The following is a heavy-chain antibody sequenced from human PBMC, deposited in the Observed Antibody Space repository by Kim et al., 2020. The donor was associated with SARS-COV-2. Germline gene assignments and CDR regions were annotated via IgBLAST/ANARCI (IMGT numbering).Heavy chain of an antibody. V-gene: IGHV4-4*02. J-gene: IGHJ4*02. CDR3: ARLLQYSSSWCGYFDY. CDR1: GGSISSSNW. D-gene: IGHD6-13*01. Sequence: SETLSLTCAVSGGSISSSNWWSWVRQPPGKGLEWIGEIYHSGSTNYNPSLKSRVTISVDKSKNQFSLKLSSVTAADTAVYYCARLLQYSSSWCGYFDYWGQGSLVTVSS. CDR2: IYHSGST.